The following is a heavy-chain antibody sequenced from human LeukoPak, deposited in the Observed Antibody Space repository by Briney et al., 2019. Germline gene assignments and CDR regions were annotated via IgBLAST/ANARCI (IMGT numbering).Heavy chain of an antibody. CDR3: AINFGSEGYNDAVDI. D-gene: IGHD1-14*01. Sequence: ASVKVSCKASGYTFTGYYMHWVRQAPGQGLEWMGWINPNSGGTNYAQKFQGRVTMTRDTSISTAYMELSRLRSDDTAAYYCAINFGSEGYNDAVDIWGQGTMVTVSS. J-gene: IGHJ3*02. V-gene: IGHV1-2*02. CDR2: INPNSGGT. CDR1: GYTFTGYY.